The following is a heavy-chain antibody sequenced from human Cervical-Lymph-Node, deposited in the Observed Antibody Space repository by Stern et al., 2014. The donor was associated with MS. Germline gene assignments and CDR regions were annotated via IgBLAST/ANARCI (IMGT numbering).Heavy chain of an antibody. J-gene: IGHJ4*02. V-gene: IGHV4-61*02. Sequence: QLQLQESGPGLVKPSQTLSLTCTVSGVSITSSSFYWTWIRQPAGKGLEWIGRIYVRGHTDYNPSLKGRVPMSLAASKNQFSLELTSVTADDTAVYYCARQAGYYDNSAYYNYWGQGTLVTVSS. CDR3: ARQAGYYDNSAYYNY. CDR1: GVSITSSSFY. CDR2: IYVRGHT. D-gene: IGHD3-22*01.